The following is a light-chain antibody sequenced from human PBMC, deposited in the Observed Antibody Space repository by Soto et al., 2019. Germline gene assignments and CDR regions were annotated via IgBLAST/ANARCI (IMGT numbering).Light chain of an antibody. V-gene: IGKV3-11*01. CDR1: QSVRSY. CDR2: DAS. CDR3: QQRSNWPLT. J-gene: IGKJ4*01. Sequence: EIVLTQSPATLSLSPGERVTLSCRASQSVRSYLAWYQQKPGQAPRRLIYDASNRATGIPARFSGSGSGTDFTLTISSLEPEDFAVYYCQQRSNWPLTFGGGTKVEIK.